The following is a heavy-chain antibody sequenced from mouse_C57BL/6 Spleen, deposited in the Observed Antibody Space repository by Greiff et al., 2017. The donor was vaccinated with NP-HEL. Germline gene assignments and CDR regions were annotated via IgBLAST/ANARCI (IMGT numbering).Heavy chain of an antibody. CDR1: GYTFTSYW. D-gene: IGHD1-1*01. J-gene: IGHJ3*01. Sequence: QVQLQQPGAELVRPGTSVKLSCKASGYTFTSYWMHWVKQRPGQGLEWIGVIDPSDSYTNYNQKFKGKATLTVDTSSSTAYMQLSSLTSEDSAVYYWAREELLLFAYWGQGTLVTVSA. V-gene: IGHV1-59*01. CDR3: AREELLLFAY. CDR2: IDPSDSYT.